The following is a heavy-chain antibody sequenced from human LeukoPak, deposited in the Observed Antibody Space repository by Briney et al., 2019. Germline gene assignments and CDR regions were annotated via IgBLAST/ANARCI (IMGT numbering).Heavy chain of an antibody. D-gene: IGHD3-16*01. CDR1: GYTFTGYY. CDR3: ARDRRGVMNYFDY. CDR2: INPNSGGT. V-gene: IGHV1-2*06. Sequence: AASVKVSCKASGYTFTGYYMHWVRQAPGQGLEWMGRINPNSGGTNYAQKFQGRVTMTRDTSISTAYVELSRLRSDDTAVYYCARDRRGVMNYFDYWGQGTLVTVSS. J-gene: IGHJ4*02.